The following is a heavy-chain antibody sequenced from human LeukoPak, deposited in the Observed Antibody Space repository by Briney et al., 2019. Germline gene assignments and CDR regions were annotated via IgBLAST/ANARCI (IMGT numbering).Heavy chain of an antibody. CDR3: AKGAQKFNYFDY. Sequence: GRSLRLSCATSGVKFDDYAMHWVRHAPGRGLEWISGITLNSGRLDYADSVKGRFTISRDGAKKHLYLKMNSLRPEDTAVYFCAKGAQKFNYFDYWGPGTLVTVSS. J-gene: IGHJ4*02. V-gene: IGHV3-9*01. CDR2: ITLNSGRL. CDR1: GVKFDDYA.